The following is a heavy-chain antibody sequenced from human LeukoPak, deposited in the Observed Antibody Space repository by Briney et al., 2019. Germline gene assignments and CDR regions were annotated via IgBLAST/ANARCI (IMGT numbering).Heavy chain of an antibody. Sequence: SQTLSLTCAISGDSVSSNSAAWSWIRQSPSRGLEWLGRTYYRSKWYNDYAVSVKSRITINPDTSKNQFYAQLNSVTPEDTAVYHGARAARGGWFGELSQLDYWGQGTLVTVSS. CDR2: TYYRSKWYN. V-gene: IGHV6-1*01. D-gene: IGHD3-10*01. J-gene: IGHJ4*02. CDR1: GDSVSSNSAA. CDR3: ARAARGGWFGELSQLDY.